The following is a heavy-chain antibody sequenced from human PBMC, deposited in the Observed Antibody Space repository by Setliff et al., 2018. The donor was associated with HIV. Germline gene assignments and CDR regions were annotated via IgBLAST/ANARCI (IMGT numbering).Heavy chain of an antibody. V-gene: IGHV3-23*01. D-gene: IGHD2-15*01. CDR3: AKNIAGVCYSGLDY. Sequence: LKISCAASGFTFSNYAMSWVRQAPGKGLGWVSGISGSGGSTYYVDSVKGRFTISRDNSKNTLYLQMNSLGSAATAVYYCAKNIAGVCYSGLDYWGQGALVIVAA. CDR1: GFTFSNYA. CDR2: ISGSGGST. J-gene: IGHJ4*02.